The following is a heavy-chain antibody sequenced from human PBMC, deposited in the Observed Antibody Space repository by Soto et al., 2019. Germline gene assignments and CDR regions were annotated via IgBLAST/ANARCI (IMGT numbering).Heavy chain of an antibody. D-gene: IGHD1-26*01. CDR2: IYYSGST. V-gene: IGHV4-31*02. Sequence: PSETLSLTCTVSGGSISSGGYYWSWIRQHPGKGLEWIGYIYYSGSTYYNPSLKSRVTVSVDTSKNQFSLKLSSVTAADTAVYYCAREDGRKNFDYWGQGTLVTVSS. CDR1: GGSISSGGYY. J-gene: IGHJ4*02. CDR3: AREDGRKNFDY.